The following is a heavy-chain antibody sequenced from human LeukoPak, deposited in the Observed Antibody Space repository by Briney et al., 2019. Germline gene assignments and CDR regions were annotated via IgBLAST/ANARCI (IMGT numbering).Heavy chain of an antibody. V-gene: IGHV3-9*01. CDR2: ITWNSGSI. CDR1: GFTFADYA. CDR3: ARVEDYYGGGNYFDY. J-gene: IGHJ4*02. Sequence: GGSLRLSCAASGFTFADYAMHWVRQVPGKGLEWVSGITWNSGSIGYADSVKGRFTISRDNAKNSLYLQMNSLRAEDTAVYYCARVEDYYGGGNYFDYWGQGTLVTVSS. D-gene: IGHD3-10*01.